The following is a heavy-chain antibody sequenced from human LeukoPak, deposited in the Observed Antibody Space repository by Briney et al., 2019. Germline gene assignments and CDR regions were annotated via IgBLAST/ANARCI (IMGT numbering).Heavy chain of an antibody. CDR2: INSDGSST. J-gene: IGHJ5*02. D-gene: IGHD6-19*01. V-gene: IGHV3-74*01. CDR3: ARGSGWYRYNWFDP. CDR1: GFTFSSYW. Sequence: PGGSLRLSCAASGFTFSSYWMHWVRQAPGKGLVWVSRINSDGSSTSYADSVKGRFTISRDNAKNTLYLQMNSLRAEDTDVYYCARGSGWYRYNWFDPWGQGTLVTVSS.